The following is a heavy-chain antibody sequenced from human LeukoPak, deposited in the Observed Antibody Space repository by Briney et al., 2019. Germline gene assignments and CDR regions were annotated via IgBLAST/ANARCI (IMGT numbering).Heavy chain of an antibody. CDR3: ARGEDSAN. Sequence: ASVKVSCKASGYTFTGYYMHWVRQAPGQGLEWMGRINPNTGSTNYAQRFQARVTLTRDNYIDTAYMELKRLRSDDTAMYYCARGEDSANWGQGTLVIVSS. CDR1: GYTFTGYY. D-gene: IGHD4-11*01. V-gene: IGHV1-2*06. CDR2: INPNTGST. J-gene: IGHJ4*02.